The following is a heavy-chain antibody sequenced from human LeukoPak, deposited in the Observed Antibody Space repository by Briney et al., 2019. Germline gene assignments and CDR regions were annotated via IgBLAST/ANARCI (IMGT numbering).Heavy chain of an antibody. Sequence: SVKVSCKASEGTFTSYAIEWVRQAPGQGLKWMGRIIPMIGITDHAQKFQGRVTIDADKFTSTAYMELRSLRSEDTAVYYCARRINYYDNNGPLYGLDVWGQGTTVTVSS. CDR3: ARRINYYDNNGPLYGLDV. CDR2: IIPMIGIT. J-gene: IGHJ6*02. CDR1: EGTFTSYA. V-gene: IGHV1-69*04. D-gene: IGHD3-16*01.